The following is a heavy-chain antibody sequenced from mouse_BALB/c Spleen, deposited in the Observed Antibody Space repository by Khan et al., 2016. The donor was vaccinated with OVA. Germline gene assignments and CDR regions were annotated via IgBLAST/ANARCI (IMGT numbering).Heavy chain of an antibody. Sequence: VQLKESGPGLVKPSQSLSLTCTVTGYSITSDYAWNWIRQFPGNKLEWMGYISSSGSTNYNPALKSRISITQDTSKNPFFLQLNSVTTEYTATYYCARDGSRYNYAMDYWGQGTSVTGSS. V-gene: IGHV3-2*02. CDR3: ARDGSRYNYAMDY. CDR1: GYSITSDYA. D-gene: IGHD2-3*01. J-gene: IGHJ4*01. CDR2: ISSSGST.